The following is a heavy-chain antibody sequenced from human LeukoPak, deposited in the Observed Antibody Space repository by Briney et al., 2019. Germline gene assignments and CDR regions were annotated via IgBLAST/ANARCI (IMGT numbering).Heavy chain of an antibody. Sequence: GGPLRLSCAASGFTFSSYSMNWVRQAPGKGLEWVSYISSSSSTIYYADSVKGRFTISRDNAKNSLYLQMNSLRAEDTAVYYCARDGTDSYYYGVDVWGQGTLVTVSS. CDR2: ISSSSSTI. CDR1: GFTFSSYS. V-gene: IGHV3-48*04. CDR3: ARDGTDSYYYGVDV. J-gene: IGHJ6*02. D-gene: IGHD6-13*01.